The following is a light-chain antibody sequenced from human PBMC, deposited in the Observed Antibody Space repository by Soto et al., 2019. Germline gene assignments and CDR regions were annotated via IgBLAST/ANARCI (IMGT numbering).Light chain of an antibody. CDR1: QSISSW. Sequence: DIQMTQSPSTLSASVGDRVTITCRASQSISSWLAWYQQKPGKAPTLLIYDASSLESGVPSRFSGSGSGTEFTLTISSLQPDDFATYYCHQYNSYSPVTFGQGTRLEIK. V-gene: IGKV1-5*01. CDR3: HQYNSYSPVT. J-gene: IGKJ5*01. CDR2: DAS.